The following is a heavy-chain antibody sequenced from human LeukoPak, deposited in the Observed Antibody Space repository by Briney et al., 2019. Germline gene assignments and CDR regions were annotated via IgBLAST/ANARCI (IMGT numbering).Heavy chain of an antibody. J-gene: IGHJ4*02. Sequence: SETLSLTCAVSGGSISTNKWWSWVRQPPGKGLEWIGEIYHRGTTNYNPSLKSRVTMSIDKSKNQFSLKLSSVTAADTAVYYCTSRNYFDSTGYFDYWGQGTLVTVSS. D-gene: IGHD3-22*01. CDR1: GGSISTNKW. V-gene: IGHV4-4*02. CDR3: TSRNYFDSTGYFDY. CDR2: IYHRGTT.